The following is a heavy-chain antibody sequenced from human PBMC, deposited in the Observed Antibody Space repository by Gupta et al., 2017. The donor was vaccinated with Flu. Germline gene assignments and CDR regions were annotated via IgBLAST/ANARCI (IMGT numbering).Heavy chain of an antibody. CDR1: GFTFSTYS. CDR2: IYPSGGRT. J-gene: IGHJ4*02. Sequence: DVQLLASGGGLVQPGDSVRLPCAASGFTFSTYSMSWVRQAPGKGLEWVSSIYPSGGRTYYSDSVKGRFTISRDNSKNTLYLQIHTLRAEDSAVYYCAKDRTPDSGWDIDYWGQGTLVTVSS. V-gene: IGHV3-23*01. D-gene: IGHD6-19*01. CDR3: AKDRTPDSGWDIDY.